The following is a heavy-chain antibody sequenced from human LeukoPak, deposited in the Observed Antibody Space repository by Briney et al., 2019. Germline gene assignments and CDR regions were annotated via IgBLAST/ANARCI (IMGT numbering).Heavy chain of an antibody. D-gene: IGHD2-8*01. CDR3: ARVVLPKMDNWFDP. J-gene: IGHJ5*02. V-gene: IGHV3-74*03. CDR2: IRTDGTIT. Sequence: PGGSLRLSCAASGFTFSSYWMHWVRQAPGKGLVWVSRIRTDGTITTYADSVKGRFSISRDNAKNTLYLQVNSLRGEDTAVYYCARVVLPKMDNWFDPWGQGTLVTVSS. CDR1: GFTFSSYW.